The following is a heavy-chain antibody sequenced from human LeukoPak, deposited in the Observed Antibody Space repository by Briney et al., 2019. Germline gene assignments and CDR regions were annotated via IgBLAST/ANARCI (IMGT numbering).Heavy chain of an antibody. CDR3: ARVGHYDSSGYYYHFDY. CDR2: IKQDRSEK. CDR1: GFTFSSYW. V-gene: IGHV3-7*01. J-gene: IGHJ4*02. Sequence: GGSLRLSCAASGFTFSSYWMSWVRQAPGKGLEWVANIKQDRSEKYYVDSVKGRFTISRDNAKNSLYLQMNSLRAEDTAVYYCARVGHYDSSGYYYHFDYWGQGTLVTVSS. D-gene: IGHD3-22*01.